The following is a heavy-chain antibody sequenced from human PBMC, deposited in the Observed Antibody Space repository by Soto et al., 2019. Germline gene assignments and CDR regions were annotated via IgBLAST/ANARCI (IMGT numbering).Heavy chain of an antibody. D-gene: IGHD3-3*01. CDR2: IYSGGST. J-gene: IGHJ3*01. CDR3: ARDRSTIYAFDD. V-gene: IGHV3-66*01. Sequence: EVQLVESGGGLVQPGGSLRLSCAASGFTVSSNYMSWVRQAPGKGLEWVSVIYSGGSTYYADSVKGRFTISRDNSKNTLYRQMNSLRAEDTAGYYCARDRSTIYAFDDWGQGTMVTVSS. CDR1: GFTVSSNY.